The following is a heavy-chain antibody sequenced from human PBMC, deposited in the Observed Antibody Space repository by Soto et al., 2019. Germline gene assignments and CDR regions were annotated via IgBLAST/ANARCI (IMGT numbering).Heavy chain of an antibody. CDR2: ISWNSDSI. Sequence: SLRLSCAASGFTFDDYAMHWVRQAPGKGLEWVSGISWNSDSIGYADSVKGRFTISRDNAKNSLYLQMNSLRAEDTALYYCAKDYNFDWIYPILDIWGQGTMVT. CDR3: AKDYNFDWIYPILDI. V-gene: IGHV3-9*01. CDR1: GFTFDDYA. J-gene: IGHJ3*02. D-gene: IGHD3-9*01.